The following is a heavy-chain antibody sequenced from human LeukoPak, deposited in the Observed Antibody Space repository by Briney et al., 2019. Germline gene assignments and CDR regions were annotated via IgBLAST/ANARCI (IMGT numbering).Heavy chain of an antibody. V-gene: IGHV4-39*01. CDR2: IYYSGST. CDR1: GGSISSYY. CDR3: ASFGGGHFSGGSCYYYYYMDV. Sequence: SETLSLTCTVSGGSISSYYWSGIRQPPGKGLEWIGIIYYSGSTYSNPSLKSRVTISADTSKTKFSLKLSSVTAADTAVYHCASFGGGHFSGGSCYYYYYMDVWGKGPAVTVSS. J-gene: IGHJ6*03. D-gene: IGHD2-15*01.